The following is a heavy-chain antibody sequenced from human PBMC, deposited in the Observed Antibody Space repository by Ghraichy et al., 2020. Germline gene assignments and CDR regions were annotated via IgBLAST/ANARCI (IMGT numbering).Heavy chain of an antibody. V-gene: IGHV3-7*01. CDR2: IKPDAREK. CDR3: ARDGRTNDYGDYAGAFDI. Sequence: GGSLRLSCAASGFTFDRHWITWVRQAPGKGLEWVATIKPDAREKYYVDSVKGRFTISRDNAKNSVYLQMNSLRGEDTAVYYCARDGRTNDYGDYAGAFDIWGQGTMVTVS. D-gene: IGHD4-17*01. J-gene: IGHJ3*02. CDR1: GFTFDRHW.